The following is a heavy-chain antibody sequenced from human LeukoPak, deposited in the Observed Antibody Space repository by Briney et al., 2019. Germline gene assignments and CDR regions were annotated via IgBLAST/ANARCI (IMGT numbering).Heavy chain of an antibody. V-gene: IGHV4-59*12. CDR1: GGSISSYY. J-gene: IGHJ3*02. CDR3: ARSPGEGSAFDI. D-gene: IGHD3-10*01. CDR2: IYYSGST. Sequence: SESLSLTCTVSGGSISSYYWSWIRQPPGKGLEWIGYIYYSGSTNCNPSLKSRVTISVDTSKNQFSLKLSSVTAADTAVYYCARSPGEGSAFDIWGQGTMVTVSS.